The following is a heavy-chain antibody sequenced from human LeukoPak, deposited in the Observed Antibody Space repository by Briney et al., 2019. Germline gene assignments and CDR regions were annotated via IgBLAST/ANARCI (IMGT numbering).Heavy chain of an antibody. D-gene: IGHD3-10*01. CDR2: INPNSGGT. V-gene: IGHV1-2*02. Sequence: ASVKVSCKASGYILTDYYMHWVRQAPGQGLEWMGWINPNSGGTNYAQKFQGRVTMTRDTSISTVYMELSRLRSDDTAVYSCARGRGYGSGSYYTVFLYWGQGTLVTVSS. CDR1: GYILTDYY. CDR3: ARGRGYGSGSYYTVFLY. J-gene: IGHJ4*02.